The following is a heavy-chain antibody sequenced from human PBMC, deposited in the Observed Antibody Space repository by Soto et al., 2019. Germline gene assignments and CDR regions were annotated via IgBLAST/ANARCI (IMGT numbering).Heavy chain of an antibody. J-gene: IGHJ6*02. CDR3: AREGFLEWLSPLGEETRDYYYGMDV. Sequence: SETLSLTCTVSGGSISSGGYYWSWIRQHPGKGLEWIGYIYYSGSTYYNPSLKSRVTISVDTSKNQFSLKLSSATAADTAVYYCAREGFLEWLSPLGEETRDYYYGMDVWGQGTTVTVSS. D-gene: IGHD3-3*01. V-gene: IGHV4-31*03. CDR2: IYYSGST. CDR1: GGSISSGGYY.